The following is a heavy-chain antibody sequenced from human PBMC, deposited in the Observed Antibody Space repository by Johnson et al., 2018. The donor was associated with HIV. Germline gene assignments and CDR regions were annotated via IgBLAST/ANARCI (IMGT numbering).Heavy chain of an antibody. V-gene: IGHV3-15*01. CDR1: GFIFSDVW. J-gene: IGHJ3*02. CDR2: IRSKTDGGST. CDR3: AREDSAFDI. Sequence: VQLVESGGDLVQPGGSLRLSCAASGFIFSDVWMNWLRQAPGKGLEWVGRIRSKTDGGSTYYADSVKGRFTISRDNSKNTLYLQMNSLRAEDTAVYYCAREDSAFDIWGQGTMVTVSS.